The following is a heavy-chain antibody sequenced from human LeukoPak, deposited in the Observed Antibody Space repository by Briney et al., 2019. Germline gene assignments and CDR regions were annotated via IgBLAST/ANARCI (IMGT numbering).Heavy chain of an antibody. Sequence: GASVKVSCKASGGTFSSYAISWVRQAPGQGLEWMGGIIPIFGTANYAQKFQGRVTITADESTSTAYMELSSLRSEDSAVYYCARDVVVVPAAIWNYMDVWGKGTTVTVSS. V-gene: IGHV1-69*13. CDR1: GGTFSSYA. CDR2: IIPIFGTA. J-gene: IGHJ6*03. D-gene: IGHD2-2*01. CDR3: ARDVVVVPAAIWNYMDV.